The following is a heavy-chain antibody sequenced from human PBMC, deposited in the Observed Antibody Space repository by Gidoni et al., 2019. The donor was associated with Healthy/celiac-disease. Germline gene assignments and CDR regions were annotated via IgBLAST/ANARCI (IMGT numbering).Heavy chain of an antibody. V-gene: IGHV3-30*18. Sequence: SSYGMHWVRQAPGKGLEWVAVISYDGSNKYYADSVKGRFTISRDNSKNTLYLQMNSLRAEDTAVYYCAKGSTKRRFLEWGGRDYFDYWGQGTLVTVSS. CDR2: ISYDGSNK. D-gene: IGHD3-3*01. J-gene: IGHJ4*02. CDR3: AKGSTKRRFLEWGGRDYFDY. CDR1: SSYG.